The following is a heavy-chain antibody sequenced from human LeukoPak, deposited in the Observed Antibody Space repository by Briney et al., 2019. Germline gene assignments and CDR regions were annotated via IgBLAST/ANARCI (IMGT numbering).Heavy chain of an antibody. V-gene: IGHV4-59*12. J-gene: IGHJ4*02. CDR2: IYYSGST. CDR1: GGSISSYY. CDR3: ARGSSTGSYFDY. D-gene: IGHD4-17*01. Sequence: PSETLSLTCTVSGGSISSYYWSWIRQPPGKGLEWIGYIYYSGSTNYNPSLKSRVTISVDTSKNQFSLKLSSVTATDTAVYYCARGSSTGSYFDYWGQGTLVTVSS.